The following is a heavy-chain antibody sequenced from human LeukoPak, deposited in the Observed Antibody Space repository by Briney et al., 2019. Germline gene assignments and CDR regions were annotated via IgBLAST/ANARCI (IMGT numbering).Heavy chain of an antibody. D-gene: IGHD6-19*01. V-gene: IGHV1-8*01. Sequence: ASVKVSCKASGYTFTSYDINWVRQATGQGLEWMGWMNPNSGNTGYAQKFQGRVTMTRNTSISTAYMELSSLRSEDTAVYYCARVRAVAGTNRKYGMDVWGQGTTVTVSS. J-gene: IGHJ6*02. CDR2: MNPNSGNT. CDR1: GYTFTSYD. CDR3: ARVRAVAGTNRKYGMDV.